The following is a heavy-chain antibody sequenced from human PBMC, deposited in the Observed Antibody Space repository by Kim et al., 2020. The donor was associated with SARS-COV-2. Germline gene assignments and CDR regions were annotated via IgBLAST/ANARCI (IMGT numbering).Heavy chain of an antibody. V-gene: IGHV3-15*01. D-gene: IGHD2-2*01. Sequence: GIFTISRDDSKNTLYLQMNSLKTEDTAVYYCTTAPFIVVVPAAPGGWFDPWGQGTLVTVSS. J-gene: IGHJ5*02. CDR3: TTAPFIVVVPAAPGGWFDP.